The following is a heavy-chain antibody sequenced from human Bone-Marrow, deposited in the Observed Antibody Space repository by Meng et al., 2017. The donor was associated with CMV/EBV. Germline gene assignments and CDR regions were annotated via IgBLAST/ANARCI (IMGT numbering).Heavy chain of an antibody. J-gene: IGHJ5*02. CDR2: IYHSGST. D-gene: IGHD1-26*01. V-gene: IGHV4-38-2*02. Sequence: SETLSLTCTVSGYSISSGYYWGWIRQPPGKGLEWIGSIYHSGSTYYNPSLKSRVTISVDTSKNQFSLKLSSVTAADTAVYYCTRGGTEGRGWFDPWGQGTLVTVSS. CDR3: TRGGTEGRGWFDP. CDR1: GYSISSGYY.